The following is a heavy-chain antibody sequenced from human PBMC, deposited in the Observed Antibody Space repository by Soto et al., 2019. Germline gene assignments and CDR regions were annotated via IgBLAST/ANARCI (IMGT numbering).Heavy chain of an antibody. CDR2: INPSGGST. CDR3: AVAAAALVVALHI. J-gene: IGHJ3*02. CDR1: GYTFTSYY. Sequence: ASVKVSCKASGYTFTSYYMHWVRQAPGQGLEWMGIINPSGGSTSYAQKFQGRVTMTRDTSTSTVYMELSSLRSEDTAVYYCAVAAAALVVALHISGQGTMVTISS. D-gene: IGHD6-13*01. V-gene: IGHV1-46*03.